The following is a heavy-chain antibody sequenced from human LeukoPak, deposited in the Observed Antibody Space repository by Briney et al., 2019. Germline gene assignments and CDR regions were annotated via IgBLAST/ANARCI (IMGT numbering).Heavy chain of an antibody. J-gene: IGHJ6*02. CDR1: GGFISSYY. D-gene: IGHD6-6*01. CDR2: IYYSGTT. Sequence: SETLSLTCTISGGFISSYYWSWIRQPPGKGLERIGYIYYSGTTTYNPSLKSRITMSVDTSKNQFSLRLNSVTAADTAVYYCARRGAARRYDGLDVWGQGTTVTVSS. CDR3: ARRGAARRYDGLDV. V-gene: IGHV4-59*08.